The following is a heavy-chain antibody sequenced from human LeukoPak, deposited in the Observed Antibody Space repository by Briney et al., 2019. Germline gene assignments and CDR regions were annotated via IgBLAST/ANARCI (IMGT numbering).Heavy chain of an antibody. J-gene: IGHJ4*02. D-gene: IGHD3-16*02. CDR1: GGTFSSYA. CDR3: ARGETVYGGAIVY. V-gene: IGHV1-69*06. CDR2: IIPIFGTA. Sequence: GASVKVSCRASGGTFSSYAISWVRQAPGQGLEWMGGIIPIFGTANYAQKFLGRVTITADKSTSTAYMELSRLRSDDTAVYYCARGETVYGGAIVYWGQGTLVTVSS.